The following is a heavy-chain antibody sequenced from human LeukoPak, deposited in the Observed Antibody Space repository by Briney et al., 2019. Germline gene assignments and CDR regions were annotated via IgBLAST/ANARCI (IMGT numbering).Heavy chain of an antibody. CDR1: GVTFSSHS. Sequence: PGGSLRLSCAASGVTFSSHSMHWVRQAPGKGLVWVSGISRDGTSTNYADAVKGRFTISRDNAKNTLYPQMNSLRVGDTAVYSCARGWYGPDSCGQGTLVTVSS. CDR3: ARGWYGPDS. CDR2: ISRDGTST. D-gene: IGHD2-15*01. J-gene: IGHJ5*01. V-gene: IGHV3-74*01.